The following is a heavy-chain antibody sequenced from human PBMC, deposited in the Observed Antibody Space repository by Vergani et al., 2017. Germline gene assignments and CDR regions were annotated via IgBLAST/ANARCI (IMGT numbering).Heavy chain of an antibody. CDR3: ARESKRGWEPLLAVDY. CDR2: ISAYNGNT. CDR1: GYTFTSYG. Sequence: QVQLVQSGAEVKKPGASVKVSCKASGYTFTSYGISWVREAPGQGLEWMGWISAYNGNTNYAQKLQGRVTMTTDTSTSTAYMELRGLRSDDTAVYYCARESKRGWEPLLAVDYWGEGTLVTVSS. J-gene: IGHJ4*02. V-gene: IGHV1-18*01. D-gene: IGHD1-26*01.